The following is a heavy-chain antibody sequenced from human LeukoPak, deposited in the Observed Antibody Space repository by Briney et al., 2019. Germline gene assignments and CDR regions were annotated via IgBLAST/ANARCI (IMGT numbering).Heavy chain of an antibody. CDR1: GITFRSYW. D-gene: IGHD2-15*01. CDR3: ARDGRRYCSGGSCLHFDY. V-gene: IGHV3-7*01. J-gene: IGHJ4*02. CDR2: IKRDGSEK. Sequence: GGSLRLSCAASGITFRSYWMSWVRQAPGKGLEWVANIKRDGSEKFYVDSVKGRFTISRDNSKNTLYLQMNSLRAEDTAVYYCARDGRRYCSGGSCLHFDYWGQGTLVTVSS.